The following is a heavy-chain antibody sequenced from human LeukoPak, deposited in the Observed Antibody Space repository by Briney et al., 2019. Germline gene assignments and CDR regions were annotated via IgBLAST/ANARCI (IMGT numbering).Heavy chain of an antibody. Sequence: ASVKVSCKASGYTITSHGISWVRQAPGQGLEWLGWISAYNGSTNYAQKFQGRVTMTTDTSTSTAYMELRSLRSDDTAVYYCARVQARPGGWYDTDYWGQGTLVTVSS. D-gene: IGHD6-19*01. CDR2: ISAYNGST. J-gene: IGHJ4*02. CDR3: ARVQARPGGWYDTDY. V-gene: IGHV1-18*01. CDR1: GYTITSHG.